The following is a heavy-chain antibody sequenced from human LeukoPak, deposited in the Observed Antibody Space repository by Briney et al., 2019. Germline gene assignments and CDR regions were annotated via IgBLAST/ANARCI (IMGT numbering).Heavy chain of an antibody. Sequence: GASVKVSCKASGGTFSSYAISWVRQAPGQGLEWMGGIIPIFGTANYAQKFQGRVTITADESTSTAYMEQSSLRSEDTAVYYCARNSGVYSSSWFDYWGQGTLVTVSS. CDR3: ARNSGVYSSSWFDY. J-gene: IGHJ4*02. V-gene: IGHV1-69*13. D-gene: IGHD6-13*01. CDR1: GGTFSSYA. CDR2: IIPIFGTA.